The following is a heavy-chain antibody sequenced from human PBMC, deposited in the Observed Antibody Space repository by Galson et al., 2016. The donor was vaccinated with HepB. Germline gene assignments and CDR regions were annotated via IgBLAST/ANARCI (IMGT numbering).Heavy chain of an antibody. CDR2: ISSRGTPI. CDR1: GFTFSSYE. J-gene: IGHJ3*02. V-gene: IGHV3-48*03. Sequence: SLRLSCAASGFTFSSYEMNWVRQAPGKGLEWVSYISSRGTPIDYADSVKGRFTISRDNAKKSLYLQMNSLRAEDTAVYYCARVGGTAVMFAFDIWGQGTMVTVSS. D-gene: IGHD2-2*01. CDR3: ARVGGTAVMFAFDI.